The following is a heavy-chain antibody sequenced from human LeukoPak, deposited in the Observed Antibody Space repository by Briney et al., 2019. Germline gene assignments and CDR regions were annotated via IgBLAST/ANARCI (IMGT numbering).Heavy chain of an antibody. V-gene: IGHV4-59*01. J-gene: IGHJ4*02. D-gene: IGHD3-10*01. CDR2: IYYSGST. CDR3: ARGAYYGSGSYIY. Sequence: SETLSLTCTVSGGSISSYYWSWIRQPPGKGLEWIGYIYYSGSTNYNPSLKSRVTISVDTSKNRFSLKLSSVTAADTAVYYCARGAYYGSGSYIYWGQGTLVTVSS. CDR1: GGSISSYY.